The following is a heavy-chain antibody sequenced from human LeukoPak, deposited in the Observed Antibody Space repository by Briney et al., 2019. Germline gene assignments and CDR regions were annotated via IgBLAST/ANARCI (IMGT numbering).Heavy chain of an antibody. Sequence: SVKVSCKASGGTFSSYAISWVRQAPGQGLEWMGRIIPILGIANYAQKFQGRVTITADKSTSTAYMELSSLRSEDTAVYYCARVGDITIFGVVIPYGMDVWGQGTTVTVSS. CDR1: GGTFSSYA. J-gene: IGHJ6*02. V-gene: IGHV1-69*04. CDR2: IIPILGIA. D-gene: IGHD3-3*01. CDR3: ARVGDITIFGVVIPYGMDV.